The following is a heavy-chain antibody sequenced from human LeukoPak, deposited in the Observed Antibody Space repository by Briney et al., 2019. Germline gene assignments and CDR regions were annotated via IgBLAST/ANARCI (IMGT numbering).Heavy chain of an antibody. CDR1: GFTFSSYA. V-gene: IGHV3-11*01. D-gene: IGHD6-13*01. CDR3: ARAWEAAAGTLEYFQH. CDR2: ISSSGSTI. Sequence: GGSLRLSCAASGFTFSSYAMSWIRQAPGKGLEWVSYISSSGSTIYYADSVKGRFTISRDNAKNSLYLQMNSLRAEDTAVYYCARAWEAAAGTLEYFQHWGQGTLVTVSS. J-gene: IGHJ1*01.